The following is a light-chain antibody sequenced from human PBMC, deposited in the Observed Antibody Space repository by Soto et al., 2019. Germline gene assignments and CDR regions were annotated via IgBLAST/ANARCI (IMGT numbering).Light chain of an antibody. CDR2: GAS. V-gene: IGKV3-20*01. CDR1: QSVSSSY. Sequence: EIVLTQSPGTLSLSPGERASLSCRASQSVSSSYLAWYQQKPGQAPRLLIYGASSRATGIPDRFSGSGSGTDFTLTISRLEPEDFAVYYCPQYGSSALTFGGGTKVESK. J-gene: IGKJ4*01. CDR3: PQYGSSALT.